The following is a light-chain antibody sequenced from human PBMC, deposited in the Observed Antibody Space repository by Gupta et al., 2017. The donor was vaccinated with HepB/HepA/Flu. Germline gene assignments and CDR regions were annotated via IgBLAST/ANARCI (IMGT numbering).Light chain of an antibody. CDR3: QQYDNLPPRT. V-gene: IGKV1-33*01. CDR2: DAS. CDR1: QDISNY. J-gene: IGKJ3*01. Sequence: DIQMTQSPSSLSASVGDRVTITCQASQDISNYLNWYQQKPGKAPKLLIYDASNLETGVPSRFSGSGYGTDFTFTIRSLQPEDIATYYCQQYDNLPPRTFGHGTKVDIK.